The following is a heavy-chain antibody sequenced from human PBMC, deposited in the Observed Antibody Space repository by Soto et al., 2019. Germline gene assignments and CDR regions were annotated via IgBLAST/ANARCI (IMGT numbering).Heavy chain of an antibody. Sequence: PSETLSLTCTVSGGSISSGDYYWSWIRQPPGKGLEWIGYIYYSGSTYYNPSLKSRVTISVDTSKNQFSLKLSYVTAADTAVYYCARGYYDTRSQIDYWGQGTLVTV. J-gene: IGHJ4*02. CDR2: IYYSGST. CDR3: ARGYYDTRSQIDY. V-gene: IGHV4-30-4*01. D-gene: IGHD3-22*01. CDR1: GGSISSGDYY.